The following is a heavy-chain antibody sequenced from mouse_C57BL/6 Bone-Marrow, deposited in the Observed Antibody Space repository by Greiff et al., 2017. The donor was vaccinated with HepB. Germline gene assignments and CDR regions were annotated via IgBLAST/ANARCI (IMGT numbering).Heavy chain of an antibody. J-gene: IGHJ2*01. CDR2: IYPRSGNT. CDR1: GYTFTSYG. CDR3: ARADWDNY. Sequence: LEESGAELARPGASVKLSCKASGYTFTSYGISWVKQRTGQGLEWIGEIYPRSGNTYYNEKFKGKATLTADKSSSTAYMELRSLTSEDSAVYFCARADWDNYWGQGTTLTVSS. D-gene: IGHD4-1*01. V-gene: IGHV1-81*01.